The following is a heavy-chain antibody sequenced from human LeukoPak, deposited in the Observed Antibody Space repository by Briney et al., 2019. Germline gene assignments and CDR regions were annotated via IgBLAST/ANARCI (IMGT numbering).Heavy chain of an antibody. Sequence: SETLSLTCTVSGGSISSYYWSWIRQPPGKGLEWIGEINHSGSTNYNPSLKSRVTISVDTSKNQFSLKLSSVTAADTAVYYCARHRRAAPYYYYYMDVWGKGATVTISS. CDR2: INHSGST. D-gene: IGHD2-15*01. CDR3: ARHRRAAPYYYYYMDV. J-gene: IGHJ6*03. CDR1: GGSISSYY. V-gene: IGHV4-34*01.